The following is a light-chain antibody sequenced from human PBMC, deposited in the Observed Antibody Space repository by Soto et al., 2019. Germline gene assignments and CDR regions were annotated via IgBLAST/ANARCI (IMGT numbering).Light chain of an antibody. CDR2: GAS. V-gene: IGKV3-20*01. J-gene: IGKJ2*01. CDR3: QQYGSSPRT. Sequence: EIVLTQSPGTLSLSPGEGATLSCRASQSVSSNYLAWYQQKPGQAPRLLIYGASSRATGIPDRFSGSGSGTDFTLAISRLEPEDFAVYYCQQYGSSPRTFGQGTNLEIK. CDR1: QSVSSNY.